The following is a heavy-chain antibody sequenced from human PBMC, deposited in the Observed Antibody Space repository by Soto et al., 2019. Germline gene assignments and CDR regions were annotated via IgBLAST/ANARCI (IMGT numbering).Heavy chain of an antibody. CDR2: IYWNDEK. D-gene: IGHD3-22*01. V-gene: IGHV2-5*01. CDR1: GLSLSTSGVG. CDR3: AHGPYYEDSSGSRCDY. Sequence: QITLKESGPTLVQPTQTLTLTCTFSGLSLSTSGVGVGWIRQPLGKALEWLALIYWNDEKRYSPSPKSRLTITEDTAKNQVVLTMTNMDPLDTATYYFAHGPYYEDSSGSRCDYWGQGTLVTVSS. J-gene: IGHJ4*02.